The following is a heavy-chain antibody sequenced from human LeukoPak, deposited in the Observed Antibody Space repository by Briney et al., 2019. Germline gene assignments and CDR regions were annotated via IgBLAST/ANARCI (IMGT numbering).Heavy chain of an antibody. V-gene: IGHV4-4*02. CDR2: IYHSGST. CDR3: ARVAARTFDY. Sequence: PSGTLSLTCAVSGGSISSSNWWSWVRQPPGKGLEWIGSIYHSGSTYYNPSLKSRVTISVDTSKNQFSLKLSSVTAADTAVYYCARVAARTFDYWGQGTLVTVSS. CDR1: GGSISSSNW. D-gene: IGHD6-6*01. J-gene: IGHJ4*02.